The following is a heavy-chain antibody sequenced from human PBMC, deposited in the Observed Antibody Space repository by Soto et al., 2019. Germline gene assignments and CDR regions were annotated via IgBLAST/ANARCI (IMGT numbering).Heavy chain of an antibody. Sequence: ASVKVSCKASGYTFTSYGISWVRQAPGQGLEWMGWISAYNGNTNYAQKLQGRVTMTTDTSTSTAYMELRSLRSDDTAVYYCARDIPTTLWDGSGSYYNWFDPWGQGTLVTVSS. CDR1: GYTFTSYG. V-gene: IGHV1-18*01. CDR2: ISAYNGNT. D-gene: IGHD3-10*01. J-gene: IGHJ5*02. CDR3: ARDIPTTLWDGSGSYYNWFDP.